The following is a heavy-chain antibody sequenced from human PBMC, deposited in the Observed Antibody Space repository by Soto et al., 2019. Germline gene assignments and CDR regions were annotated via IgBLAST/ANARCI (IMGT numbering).Heavy chain of an antibody. CDR3: ARDEAAVADRPYAFDI. V-gene: IGHV3-30-3*01. J-gene: IGHJ3*02. CDR1: GFTFSSYA. Sequence: PGGSLRLSCAASGFTFSSYAMHWVRQAPGKGLEWVAVISYDGSNKYYADSVKGRFTISRDNSKNTLYLQMNSLRAEDTAVYYCARDEAAVADRPYAFDIWGQGTMVT. CDR2: ISYDGSNK. D-gene: IGHD6-19*01.